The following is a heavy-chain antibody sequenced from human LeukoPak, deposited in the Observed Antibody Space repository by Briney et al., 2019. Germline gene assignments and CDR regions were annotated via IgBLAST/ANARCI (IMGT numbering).Heavy chain of an antibody. D-gene: IGHD6-13*01. J-gene: IGHJ4*02. CDR1: GGTFSSYA. CDR2: IIPIFGTA. Sequence: SVKVSCKASGGTFSSYAISWVRQAPGQGLEWMGGIIPIFGTANYAQKFQGRVTITRDTSASTAYMELSSLRSEDTAVYYCARDPIGSRWPYYFDYWGQGTLVTVSS. CDR3: ARDPIGSRWPYYFDY. V-gene: IGHV1-69*05.